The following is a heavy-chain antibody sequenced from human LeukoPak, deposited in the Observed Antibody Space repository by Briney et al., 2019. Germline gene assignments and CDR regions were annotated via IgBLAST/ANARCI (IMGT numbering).Heavy chain of an antibody. CDR1: GFTFNSYW. V-gene: IGHV3-7*01. J-gene: IGHJ4*02. CDR3: ARRRILASSNYFDY. Sequence: QAGGSLRLSCAASGFTFNSYWMTWVRQAPGKGLEWVANVKQDETEKYYVDSVKGRFTISRDNTKNSLYLQMNSLRAEDTAVYYCARRRILASSNYFDYWGQGTLVTVSS. D-gene: IGHD2-21*01. CDR2: VKQDETEK.